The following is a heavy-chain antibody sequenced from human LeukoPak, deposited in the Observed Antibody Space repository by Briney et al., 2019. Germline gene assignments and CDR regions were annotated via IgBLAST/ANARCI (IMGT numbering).Heavy chain of an antibody. CDR2: INSDVSST. CDR1: AFTFSRYW. CDR3: ARDQCSGANCQVDIDY. Sequence: GGSVRRSCAAAAFTFSRYWTHWVRQAPGKGRVWRLLINSDVSSTKYADSVQGRFTISRDNAKNTLYLQMNSLRVEDTATYYCARDQCSGANCQVDIDYWGQGTLVTVSS. V-gene: IGHV3-74*03. D-gene: IGHD2-15*01. J-gene: IGHJ4*02.